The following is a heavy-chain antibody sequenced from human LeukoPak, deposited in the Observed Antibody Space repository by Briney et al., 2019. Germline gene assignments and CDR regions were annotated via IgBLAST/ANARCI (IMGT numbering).Heavy chain of an antibody. CDR1: GFTFGSHA. Sequence: GGSLRLSCEASGFTFGSHAMYWVRRAPGKGLERVAGIFGSGGSPHYADSVKGRFTISRDNSRNTVYLQINSLRAEDTAVYYCGKTTVGYSRGQKPAWPVDYWGQGTLVTVSS. CDR2: IFGSGGSP. CDR3: GKTTVGYSRGQKPAWPVDY. V-gene: IGHV3-23*01. D-gene: IGHD5-18*01. J-gene: IGHJ4*02.